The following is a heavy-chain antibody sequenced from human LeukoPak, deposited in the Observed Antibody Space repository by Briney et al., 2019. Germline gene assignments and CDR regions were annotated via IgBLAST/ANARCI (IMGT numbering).Heavy chain of an antibody. J-gene: IGHJ4*02. CDR3: ARVVGRYCSSTSCHIDY. Sequence: SETLSLTCTVSGGSISTYYWSWIRQPPGKGLEWIGYIYDSGSTNYNPSLKSRVTISEDTSKRQFSLKLRSVTAADTAVYYCARVVGRYCSSTSCHIDYWGQGTLVTVSS. V-gene: IGHV4-59*01. CDR1: GGSISTYY. CDR2: IYDSGST. D-gene: IGHD2-2*01.